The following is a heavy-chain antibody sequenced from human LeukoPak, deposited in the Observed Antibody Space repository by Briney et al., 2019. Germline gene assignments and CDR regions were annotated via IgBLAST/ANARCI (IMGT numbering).Heavy chain of an antibody. D-gene: IGHD3-9*01. CDR2: IRYDGSNK. V-gene: IGHV3-30*02. CDR1: GFTFSTYG. J-gene: IGHJ4*02. CDR3: AKGSQYNILTGFIVGAMDDFDH. Sequence: GGSLRLSCAASGFTFSTYGIHWVRQAPGKGLEWVAFIRYDGSNKYYADSVKGRFTISKDNSKNTLFLQMNSLRAEDTAVYYCAKGSQYNILTGFIVGAMDDFDHWGQGTLVAVSS.